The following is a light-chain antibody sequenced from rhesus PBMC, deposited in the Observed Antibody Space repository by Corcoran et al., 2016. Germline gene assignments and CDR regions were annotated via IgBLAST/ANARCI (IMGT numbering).Light chain of an antibody. Sequence: DIQMTQSPSSLSASVGDKVTITCHASPGISSWLAWYQQKPGKAHKPLIYAASSLQSGVPSRFSVSGSGTDYSLTISSLQPEDFVTYYCQQYTDLPWTVGQGTKVDIK. V-gene: IGKV1-19*01. CDR3: QQYTDLPWT. J-gene: IGKJ1*01. CDR2: AAS. CDR1: PGISSW.